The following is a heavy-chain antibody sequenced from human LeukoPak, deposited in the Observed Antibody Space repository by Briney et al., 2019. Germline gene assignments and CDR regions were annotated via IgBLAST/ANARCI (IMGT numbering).Heavy chain of an antibody. D-gene: IGHD2-21*02. CDR1: GYTFTGYY. V-gene: IGHV1-2*02. J-gene: IGHJ4*02. Sequence: PSASVKVSCKASGYTFTGYYMHWVRQAPGQGLEWMGWINPNSGGTNYAQKFQGRVTMTRDTSISTAYMELSRLRSDDTAVYYCAPSRGDCGDYFDYWGQGTLVTVSS. CDR3: APSRGDCGDYFDY. CDR2: INPNSGGT.